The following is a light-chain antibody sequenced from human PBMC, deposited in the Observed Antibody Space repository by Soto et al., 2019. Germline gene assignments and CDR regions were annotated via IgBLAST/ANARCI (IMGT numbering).Light chain of an antibody. J-gene: IGKJ5*01. CDR3: QQYGSSLEIT. CDR2: DAS. CDR1: HTVSSSF. Sequence: EIVLTQSPGTLSLSPGERATLSCRTSHTVSSSFLAWYQQKPGQAPRLLMFDASNRATDIPDRFSGSGSGTDFTLTIGRLEPEDFAVYYCQQYGSSLEITFGQGTRLEIK. V-gene: IGKV3-20*01.